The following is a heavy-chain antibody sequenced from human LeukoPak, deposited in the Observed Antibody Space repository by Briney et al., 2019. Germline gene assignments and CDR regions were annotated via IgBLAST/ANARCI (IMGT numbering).Heavy chain of an antibody. CDR2: ISSSSSYI. J-gene: IGHJ4*02. V-gene: IGHV3-21*01. D-gene: IGHD3-22*01. CDR1: GFTFSSYS. Sequence: GGSLRLSCAASGFTFSSYSMNWVRQAPGKGLEWVSSISSSSSYIYYADSVKGRFTISRDNAKNSLYLQMNSLRAEDTAVYYCARIGGYYYDSSGLKPDYWGQGTLVTVSS. CDR3: ARIGGYYYDSSGLKPDY.